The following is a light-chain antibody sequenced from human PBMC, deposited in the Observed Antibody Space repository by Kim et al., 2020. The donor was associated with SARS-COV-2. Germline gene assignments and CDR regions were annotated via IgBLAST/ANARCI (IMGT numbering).Light chain of an antibody. J-gene: IGKJ1*01. V-gene: IGKV1-27*01. CDR1: QGISKD. CDR3: QKYNGAPWT. Sequence: CASVGDRGTITCRASQGISKDLAWYQQKPGNAPKLLIFAASALQSGVPTRFSGSGSGTDFTLTISSLQPEDVATYYCQKYNGAPWTFGQGTKLEI. CDR2: AAS.